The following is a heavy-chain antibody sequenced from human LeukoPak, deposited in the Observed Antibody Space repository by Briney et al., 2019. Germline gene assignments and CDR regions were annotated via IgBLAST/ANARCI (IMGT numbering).Heavy chain of an antibody. J-gene: IGHJ4*02. V-gene: IGHV3-30-3*01. CDR1: GFTFSSYA. CDR2: ISYDGSNK. Sequence: PGGSLRLSCAASGFTFSSYAMHWVRQAPGKGLEWVAVISYDGSNKYYADSVKGRFTISRDNSKNTLYLQMNSLRAEDTAVYYCASPVAGFGELYPFDYWGQGTLVTVSS. CDR3: ASPVAGFGELYPFDY. D-gene: IGHD3-10*01.